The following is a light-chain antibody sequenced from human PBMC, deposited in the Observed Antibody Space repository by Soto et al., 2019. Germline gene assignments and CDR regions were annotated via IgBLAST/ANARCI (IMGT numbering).Light chain of an antibody. J-gene: IGKJ5*01. CDR1: QSVGNNY. CDR3: QQYATSPIT. CDR2: DAS. V-gene: IGKV3-20*01. Sequence: EIWLTQSPGTLSLSPGERVTLSCRASQSVGNNYLAWYQQKPGQAPRLLIYDASSRATGIPDRFSGSGSGTDFTLTISRLEPEDFAVYYCQQYATSPITFGQGTRLEIK.